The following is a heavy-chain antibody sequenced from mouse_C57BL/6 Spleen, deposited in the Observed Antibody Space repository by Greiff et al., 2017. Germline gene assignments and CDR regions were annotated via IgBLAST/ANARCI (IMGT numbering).Heavy chain of an antibody. J-gene: IGHJ2*01. D-gene: IGHD1-1*01. CDR2: ISYDGSN. V-gene: IGHV3-6*01. CDR3: AREGITTVADYFDY. Sequence: EVKLVESGPGLVKPSQSLSLTCSVTGYSITSGYYWNWIRQFPGNKLEWMGYISYDGSNNYNPSLKNRISITRDTSKNQFFLKLNSVTTEDTATYYCAREGITTVADYFDYWGQGTTLTVSS. CDR1: GYSITSGYY.